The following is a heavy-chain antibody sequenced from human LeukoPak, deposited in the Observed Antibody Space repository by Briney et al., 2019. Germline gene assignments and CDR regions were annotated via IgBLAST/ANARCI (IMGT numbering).Heavy chain of an antibody. CDR3: ARLGGYYDSSGYSGADYFDY. Sequence: GGSLRLSCAASGFTVSSDYMSWVRQAPGKGLEWVSVIYSGGSTYYADSVKGRFTISRDNSKNTLYLQMNSLRADDTAVYYCARLGGYYDSSGYSGADYFDYWGQGTLVTVSS. D-gene: IGHD3-22*01. V-gene: IGHV3-53*01. CDR1: GFTVSSDY. J-gene: IGHJ4*02. CDR2: IYSGGST.